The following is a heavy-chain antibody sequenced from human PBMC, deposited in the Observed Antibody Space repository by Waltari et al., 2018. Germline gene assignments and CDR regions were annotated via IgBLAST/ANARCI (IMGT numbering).Heavy chain of an antibody. D-gene: IGHD2-2*01. J-gene: IGHJ4*02. CDR3: ARIGYCSSTSCYGFDY. CDR2: IYYSGST. Sequence: QLQLQESGPGLVKPSETLSLTCTVSGGSISSSSYYWGWIRQPPGKGLEWIGGIYYSGSTYYNPSLKSRGTISVDTSKNQFSLKLSSVTAADTAVYYCARIGYCSSTSCYGFDYWGQGTLVTVSS. V-gene: IGHV4-39*01. CDR1: GGSISSSSYY.